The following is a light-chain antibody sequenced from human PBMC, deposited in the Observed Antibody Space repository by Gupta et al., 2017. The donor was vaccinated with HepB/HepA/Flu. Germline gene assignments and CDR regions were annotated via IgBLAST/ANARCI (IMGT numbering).Light chain of an antibody. CDR1: QSVSSSY. J-gene: IGKJ5*01. Sequence: EIVLTQFPGTLSLSPGERATLSCRASQSVSSSYLAWYQQQPGQAPRLLIYDASSRATGVPDRFSGSGSGTDFTLTISRLEPEDFAMYYCQQDGSSPITFGQGTRLEIK. CDR2: DAS. V-gene: IGKV3-20*01. CDR3: QQDGSSPIT.